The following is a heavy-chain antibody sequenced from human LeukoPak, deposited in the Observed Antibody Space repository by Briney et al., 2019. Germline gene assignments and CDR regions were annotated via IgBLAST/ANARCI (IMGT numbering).Heavy chain of an antibody. CDR3: ARAAAGTEGGRFDY. J-gene: IGHJ4*02. Sequence: PSETLSLTCTVSGGSISSYYWSWIRQPPGKGLEWIGYIYYSGSTNYNPSLKSRVTISVDSSKNQFSLKLSSVTAADTAVYYCARAAAGTEGGRFDYWGQGTLVTVPS. CDR1: GGSISSYY. CDR2: IYYSGST. D-gene: IGHD6-13*01. V-gene: IGHV4-59*08.